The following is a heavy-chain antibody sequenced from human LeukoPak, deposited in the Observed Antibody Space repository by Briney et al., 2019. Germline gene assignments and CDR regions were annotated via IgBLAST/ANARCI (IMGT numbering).Heavy chain of an antibody. D-gene: IGHD3-3*01. V-gene: IGHV1-8*01. CDR1: GYTFTSYD. Sequence: ASVKVSCKASGYTFTSYDINWVRQATGQGLEWMGWMNPNSGNTGYAQKFQGRVTMTRNTSISTAYMELSSLRSEDTAVYYCARTYYDFWSGYWGTYFDYWGQGTLVTISS. CDR2: MNPNSGNT. CDR3: ARTYYDFWSGYWGTYFDY. J-gene: IGHJ4*02.